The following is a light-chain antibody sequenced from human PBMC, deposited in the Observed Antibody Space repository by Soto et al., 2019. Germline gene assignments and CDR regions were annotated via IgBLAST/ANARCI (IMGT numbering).Light chain of an antibody. CDR2: DAS. V-gene: IGKV3-11*01. CDR1: QSVSSY. Sequence: IVLTQSPATRSLSPLEKATRSCMASQSVSSYLAWYQQKPGQAPRLLISDASNRATGISARFSGSGSGTDFTLTTSGLEPEDFAVYYCQQCSSWPLTFGGGTKVDI. CDR3: QQCSSWPLT. J-gene: IGKJ4*01.